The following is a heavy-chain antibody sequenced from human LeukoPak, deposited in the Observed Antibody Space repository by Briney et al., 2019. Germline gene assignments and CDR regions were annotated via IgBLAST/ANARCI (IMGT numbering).Heavy chain of an antibody. D-gene: IGHD5-18*01. CDR3: AKDPSSYGYSDY. J-gene: IGHJ4*02. CDR2: ISGDGGST. Sequence: GGSLRLSCAASGFTFDDYAMHWVRQAPGKGLEWVSLISGDGGSTYYADSVKGRFTISRDNSKNSLYPQMNSLRTGDTALYYCAKDPSSYGYSDYWGQGTLVTVSS. V-gene: IGHV3-43*02. CDR1: GFTFDDYA.